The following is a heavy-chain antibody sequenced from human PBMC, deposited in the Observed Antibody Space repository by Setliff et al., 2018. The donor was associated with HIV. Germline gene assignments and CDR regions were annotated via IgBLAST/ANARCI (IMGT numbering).Heavy chain of an antibody. CDR2: INSDGSST. J-gene: IGHJ6*03. CDR3: ARDRKFGSSGHYYYYMDV. V-gene: IGHV3-74*01. D-gene: IGHD6-6*01. CDR1: GFTFSSYW. Sequence: GGSLRLSCAASGFTFSSYWMHWVRQAPGKGLVWVSRINSDGSSTSYADSVKGRFTISRDNAKNTLYLHMNSLRAGDTAVYYCARDRKFGSSGHYYYYMDVWGKGTTVTVSS.